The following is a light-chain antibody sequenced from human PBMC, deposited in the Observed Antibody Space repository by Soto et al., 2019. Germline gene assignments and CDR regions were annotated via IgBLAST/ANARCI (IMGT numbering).Light chain of an antibody. V-gene: IGKV4-1*01. CDR2: WAS. J-gene: IGKJ4*01. CDR3: QQYYTLPLT. Sequence: DIVMTQSPDSLAVSLGERATINCESSQSVLFTSNNQNSLAWSQQEPGQPHKLLPSWASARESGVPERFSGSGSGTLFTLSSSSLQAEDVAVYYCQQYYTLPLTFGGGTKVDIK. CDR1: QSVLFTSNNQNS.